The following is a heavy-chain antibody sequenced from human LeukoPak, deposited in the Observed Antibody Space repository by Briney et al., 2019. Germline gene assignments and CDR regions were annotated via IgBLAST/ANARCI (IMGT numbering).Heavy chain of an antibody. Sequence: ASVKVSCKASGGTFSSYAISWVRQAPGQGLEWMGGIIPIFGTANYAQKFQGRVTITTDESTSTAYVELSSLRSEDTAVYYCACTLSYDYYDSSGYYLSPFDYWGQGTLVTVSS. J-gene: IGHJ4*02. V-gene: IGHV1-69*05. CDR3: ACTLSYDYYDSSGYYLSPFDY. CDR1: GGTFSSYA. D-gene: IGHD3-22*01. CDR2: IIPIFGTA.